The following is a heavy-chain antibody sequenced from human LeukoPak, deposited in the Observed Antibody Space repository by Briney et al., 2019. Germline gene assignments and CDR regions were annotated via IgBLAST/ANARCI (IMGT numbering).Heavy chain of an antibody. CDR1: GYTFTGYY. V-gene: IGHV1-2*02. Sequence: ASVKVSCKASGYTFTGYYMHWVRQAPGQGLEWVGWINPNSGGTNYAQKFQGRVTMTRDTSVSTAYMELSRLRSDDTAIYYCARDNSVGDNAWWFDPWGQGTLVTVSS. D-gene: IGHD1-26*01. CDR3: ARDNSVGDNAWWFDP. J-gene: IGHJ5*02. CDR2: INPNSGGT.